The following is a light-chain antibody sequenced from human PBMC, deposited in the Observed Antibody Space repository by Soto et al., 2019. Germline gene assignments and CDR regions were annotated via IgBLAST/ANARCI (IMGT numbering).Light chain of an antibody. J-gene: IGKJ5*01. CDR3: QQYGSSPPRIT. CDR1: QSISSSY. V-gene: IGKV3-20*01. Sequence: EIVLTQSPGTLSLSPGKRATLSCRASQSISSSYLAWYQQRPGQAPRLLIYGASSRATGIPARFSGSGSGTDFTLTISRLEPEDFAVYYCQQYGSSPPRITFGQGTRLEIK. CDR2: GAS.